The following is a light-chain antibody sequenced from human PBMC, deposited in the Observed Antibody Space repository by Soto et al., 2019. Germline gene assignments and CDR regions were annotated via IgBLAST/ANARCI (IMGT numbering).Light chain of an antibody. Sequence: EIVLTQSPVTLSLSPGERATLSCRASQSVSSYLAWYQQKPGQAPRLLIYDASNRATGIPDRFSGSGSGTDFTLTISRLEPEDFAVYYCQQYGSSPGTFGQGTKWIS. CDR2: DAS. CDR1: QSVSSY. J-gene: IGKJ1*01. CDR3: QQYGSSPGT. V-gene: IGKV3-20*01.